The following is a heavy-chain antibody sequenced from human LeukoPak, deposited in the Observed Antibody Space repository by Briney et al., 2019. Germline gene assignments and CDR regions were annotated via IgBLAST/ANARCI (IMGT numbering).Heavy chain of an antibody. V-gene: IGHV3-64*01. CDR3: AREKPFYDSSGYYYPIAFDY. D-gene: IGHD3-22*01. CDR2: IRSKGGST. CDR1: GFTFSSYA. Sequence: GGSLRLSCAASGFTFSSYAMSWVRQAPGKGLEYVSGIRSKGGSTYYVNSVKGRFTISRDNSKNTLYLQMDSLRAEDTALYYCAREKPFYDSSGYYYPIAFDYWGQGTLVTVSS. J-gene: IGHJ4*02.